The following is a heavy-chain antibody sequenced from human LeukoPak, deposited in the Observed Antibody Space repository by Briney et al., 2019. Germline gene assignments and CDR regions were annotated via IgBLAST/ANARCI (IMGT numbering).Heavy chain of an antibody. Sequence: PGGSLRLSCAASGFTFSSYSMNWVRQAPGKGLEWVSYISSSSSTIYYADSVKGRFTISRDNSKNTLYLQMGSLRAEDMAVYYCARAPYYYYYMDVWGKGTTVTVSS. CDR1: GFTFSSYS. CDR3: ARAPYYYYYMDV. CDR2: ISSSSSTI. V-gene: IGHV3-48*01. J-gene: IGHJ6*03.